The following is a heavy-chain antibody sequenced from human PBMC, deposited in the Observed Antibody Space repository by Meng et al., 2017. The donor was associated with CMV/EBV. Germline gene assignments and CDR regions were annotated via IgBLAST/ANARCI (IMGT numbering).Heavy chain of an antibody. J-gene: IGHJ4*02. V-gene: IGHV1-8*03. CDR2: MNPDSGNT. CDR1: GYTFTSYD. Sequence: ASVKVSCKASGYTFTSYDINWVRQATGQGLEWMGWMNPDSGNTDYAQKFQGRVTITRNTSISTAYMELSSLRSEDTAVYYCARVRFLGEDYWGQGTLVIVSS. D-gene: IGHD3-16*01. CDR3: ARVRFLGEDY.